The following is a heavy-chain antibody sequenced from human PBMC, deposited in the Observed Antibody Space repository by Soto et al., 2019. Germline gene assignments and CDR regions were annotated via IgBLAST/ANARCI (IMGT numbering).Heavy chain of an antibody. J-gene: IGHJ4*02. D-gene: IGHD1-26*01. Sequence: PGGSVRLSCAASGFTFSSYARSWVRQAPGKGLEWVSAISGSGGSTYYADSVKVRFTISRDNSKNTLYLQMNSLRAEDTAVYYCAKDLMGATPLKIQIFDYWGQGTLVTVSS. CDR3: AKDLMGATPLKIQIFDY. CDR2: ISGSGGST. CDR1: GFTFSSYA. V-gene: IGHV3-23*01.